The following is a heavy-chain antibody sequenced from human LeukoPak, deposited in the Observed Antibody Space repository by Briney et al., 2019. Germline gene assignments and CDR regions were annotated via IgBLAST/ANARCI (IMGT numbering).Heavy chain of an antibody. J-gene: IGHJ5*02. V-gene: IGHV1-18*01. CDR1: GYTFTSYG. D-gene: IGHD6-13*01. CDR2: ISAYNGNT. CDR3: ARADGIAAAGLWVRFDP. Sequence: ASVKVSCKASGYTFTSYGISWVRQAPGQGLEWMGWISAYNGNTNYAQKLQGRVTMTTDTSTSTAYMELRSLRSDDTAVYYCARADGIAAAGLWVRFDPWGQGTLVTVSS.